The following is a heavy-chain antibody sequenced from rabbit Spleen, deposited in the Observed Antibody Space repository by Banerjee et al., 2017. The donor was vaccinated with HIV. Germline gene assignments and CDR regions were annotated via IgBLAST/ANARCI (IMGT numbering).Heavy chain of an antibody. Sequence: LVESGGGLVKPGGTLTLTCTVAGFSFSSNWFCWVRQAPGKGLEWIACIDTNDGDTDYANWPKGRFTISKTSSTTVTLQMTSLTAADTATYFCARNYVNAFDPWGPGTLVTVS. CDR3: ARNYVNAFDP. V-gene: IGHV1S45*01. J-gene: IGHJ2*01. D-gene: IGHD1-1*01. CDR2: IDTNDGDT. CDR1: GFSFSSNW.